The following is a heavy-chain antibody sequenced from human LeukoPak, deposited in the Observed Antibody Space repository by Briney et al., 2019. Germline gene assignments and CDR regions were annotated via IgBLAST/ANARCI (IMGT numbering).Heavy chain of an antibody. D-gene: IGHD3-3*01. V-gene: IGHV4-59*08. J-gene: IGHJ4*02. CDR2: IYYSGST. CDR1: GGSISSYY. Sequence: PSETLSLTCTVSGGSISSYYWSWIRQPPGKGLEWIGYIYYSGSTNYNPSLKSRVTISVGTSKNQFSLKLSSVTAADTAVYYCARHVNTIFGVVTNFDYWGQGTLVTVSS. CDR3: ARHVNTIFGVVTNFDY.